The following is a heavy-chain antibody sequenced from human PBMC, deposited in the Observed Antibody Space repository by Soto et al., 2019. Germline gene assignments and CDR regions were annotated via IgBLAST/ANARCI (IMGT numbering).Heavy chain of an antibody. CDR3: ARAIETAMDPCDY. J-gene: IGHJ4*02. CDR1: GFSFTTYA. D-gene: IGHD5-18*01. CDR2: ISDDGSIK. Sequence: PGGSLRLSCAASGFSFTTYAMHWVRQAPGKGLEWVAVISDDGSIKYYADSVKGRFTISRDNSKNTFYLQMNSPRGDDTALYYCARAIETAMDPCDYWGQGALVTVSS. V-gene: IGHV3-30-3*01.